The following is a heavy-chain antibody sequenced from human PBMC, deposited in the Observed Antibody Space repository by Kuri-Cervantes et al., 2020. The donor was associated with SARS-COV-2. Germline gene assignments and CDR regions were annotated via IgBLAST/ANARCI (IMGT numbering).Heavy chain of an antibody. CDR1: GFTFSSYG. CDR2: ISYDGSNK. J-gene: IGHJ4*02. Sequence: GGSLRLSCAAPGFTFSSYGMHWVRQAPGKGLEWVAVISYDGSNKYYADSVKGRFTISRDNSKNTLSLQMNSLRAEDTAVYYCAKPLGYSGYDPPDYWGQGTLVTVSS. CDR3: AKPLGYSGYDPPDY. V-gene: IGHV3-30*18. D-gene: IGHD5-12*01.